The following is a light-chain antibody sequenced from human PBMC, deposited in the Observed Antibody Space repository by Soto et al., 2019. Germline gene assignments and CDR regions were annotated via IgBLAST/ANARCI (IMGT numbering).Light chain of an antibody. J-gene: IGKJ4*01. CDR3: LQDYNYPLT. CDR2: GAS. V-gene: IGKV1-6*01. Sequence: AIQLTQSPSSLPASVGDRVTITCRASQAVTSYLAWYQQKPGMAPKLLIYGASTLQSGVPPRFSGSGSGTDFTLTISSLQPEDFATYYCLQDYNYPLTFGGGTKVDIK. CDR1: QAVTSY.